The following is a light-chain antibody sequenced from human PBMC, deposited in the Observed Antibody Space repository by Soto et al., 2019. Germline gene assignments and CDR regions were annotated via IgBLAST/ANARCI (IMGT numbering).Light chain of an antibody. CDR3: QQSYFIPWT. CDR1: QIVRTY. V-gene: IGKV1-39*01. J-gene: IGKJ1*01. CDR2: GSN. Sequence: DIQMTQSPSSLSASVGDSVNISCRASQIVRTYLNWYQQRPGKDPNLLIFGSNHLQDGIPPRFRVTGPGTDFTLIISSLQPDDFATYFCQQSYFIPWTFGQGTKV.